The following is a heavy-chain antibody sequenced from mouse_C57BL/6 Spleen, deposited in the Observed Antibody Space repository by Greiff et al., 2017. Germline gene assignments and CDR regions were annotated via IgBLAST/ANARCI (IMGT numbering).Heavy chain of an antibody. CDR2: IYPGDGDT. Sequence: VQLQQSGPELVKPGASVKISCKASGYAFSSSWMNWVKQRPGKGLEWIGRIYPGDGDTNYNGKFKGKATLTADKSSSTAYMQLSSLTSEDSAFYVWARGGTTGPYYYAMDYWGQGTSVTVSS. J-gene: IGHJ4*01. D-gene: IGHD1-1*01. V-gene: IGHV1-82*01. CDR3: ARGGTTGPYYYAMDY. CDR1: GYAFSSSW.